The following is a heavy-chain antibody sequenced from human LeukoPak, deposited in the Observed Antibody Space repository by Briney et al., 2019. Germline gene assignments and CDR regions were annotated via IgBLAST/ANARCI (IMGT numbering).Heavy chain of an antibody. CDR2: INPHSGGT. J-gene: IGHJ6*02. V-gene: IGHV1-2*02. CDR3: ARGYSSSAPSKWYYGMDV. CDR1: GYTFTGYY. Sequence: ASVKVSCKASGYTFTGYYMHWVRQAPGQGLEWMGWINPHSGGTNYAQKFQGRVTMTRDTPISTAYMELSRLRSDDTAVYYCARGYSSSAPSKWYYGMDVWGQGTTVTVSS. D-gene: IGHD6-13*01.